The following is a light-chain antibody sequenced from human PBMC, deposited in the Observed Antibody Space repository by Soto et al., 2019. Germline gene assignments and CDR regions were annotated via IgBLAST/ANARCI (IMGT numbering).Light chain of an antibody. CDR2: GAS. Sequence: VMTQSPATLSVSPGERATLSCRASESVSSNLAWYQQKPGQAPRLLIYGASSRATGIPDKFSGSGSGTDFTLTIDGLEPEDFAVYYCQQYGYSPITFGQGTRLEIK. CDR1: ESVSSN. V-gene: IGKV3-20*01. J-gene: IGKJ5*01. CDR3: QQYGYSPIT.